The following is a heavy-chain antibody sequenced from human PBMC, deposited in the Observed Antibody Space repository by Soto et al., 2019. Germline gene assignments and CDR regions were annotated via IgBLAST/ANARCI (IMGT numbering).Heavy chain of an antibody. Sequence: ASVKVSCKASGYTFTSYGISWVRQAPGQGLEWMGWISTYNGNTNYAQKLQGRVTMTTDTSTSTAYMELRSLRSDDTAVYYCARVDGDYDLLIRRYYFDYWGQGTLVTVSS. V-gene: IGHV1-18*04. J-gene: IGHJ4*02. CDR1: GYTFTSYG. D-gene: IGHD4-17*01. CDR2: ISTYNGNT. CDR3: ARVDGDYDLLIRRYYFDY.